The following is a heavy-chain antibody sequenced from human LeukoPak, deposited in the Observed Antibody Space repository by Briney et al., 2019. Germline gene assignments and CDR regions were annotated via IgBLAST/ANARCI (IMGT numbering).Heavy chain of an antibody. V-gene: IGHV3-21*01. J-gene: IGHJ6*03. CDR1: GFTFSNYS. CDR3: ARALYSSSFYYMDV. D-gene: IGHD6-6*01. Sequence: GGSLRLSCAASGFTFSNYSMNWVHQAPGKGLEWVSSISNSSSYIYYADSVKGRFTISRDNAKNSLYLQMNSLRAEDTGVYYCARALYSSSFYYMDVWGKGTTVTVSS. CDR2: ISNSSSYI.